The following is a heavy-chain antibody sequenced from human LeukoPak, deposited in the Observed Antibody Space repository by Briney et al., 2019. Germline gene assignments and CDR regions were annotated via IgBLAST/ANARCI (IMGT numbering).Heavy chain of an antibody. V-gene: IGHV4-38-2*01. CDR3: ARNSSGNYFDY. CDR1: GNSISNTHY. D-gene: IGHD1-26*01. Sequence: PSETLSLTCAVSGNSISNTHYWGWIRQPPGKELEWIGSIYNSGSTHYNPSLKSRVTISVDTSKNQFSLKLSSVTAADTAVYYCARNSSGNYFDYWGQGTLVTVSS. J-gene: IGHJ4*02. CDR2: IYNSGST.